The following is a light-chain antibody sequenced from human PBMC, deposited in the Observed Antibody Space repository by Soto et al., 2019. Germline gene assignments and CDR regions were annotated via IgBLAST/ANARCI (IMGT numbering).Light chain of an antibody. Sequence: EIVLTRSPGTLSLSPGERATLSCRASQSVSSSYLAWYQQKPGQAPRLLIYGASSRATGIPDRFSGSGSGTDFTLTISRLEPEDFAVYYCQHYGTSPTWTFGQGTKVEI. CDR3: QHYGTSPTWT. V-gene: IGKV3-20*01. CDR2: GAS. J-gene: IGKJ1*01. CDR1: QSVSSSY.